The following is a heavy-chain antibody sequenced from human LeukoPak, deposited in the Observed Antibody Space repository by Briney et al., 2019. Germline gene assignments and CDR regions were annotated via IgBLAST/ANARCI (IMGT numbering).Heavy chain of an antibody. V-gene: IGHV3-21*01. CDR1: GFTFSSYS. CDR3: ARSKAGGAFDI. D-gene: IGHD2-15*01. CDR2: ISSSSSYI. Sequence: PGGSLRLFCAASGFTFSSYSMNWVRQAPGKGLEWVSSISSSSSYIYYADSVKGRFTISRDNAKNSLYLQMNSLRAEDTAVYYCARSKAGGAFDIWGQGTMVTVSS. J-gene: IGHJ3*02.